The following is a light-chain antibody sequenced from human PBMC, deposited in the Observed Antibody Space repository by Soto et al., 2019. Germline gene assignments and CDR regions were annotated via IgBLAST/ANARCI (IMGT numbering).Light chain of an antibody. J-gene: IGKJ1*01. CDR3: QQSYSAPPT. CDR2: SAS. Sequence: VQMTQSPSTLSGSVGDRVTITCRASQTISSWLAWYQQKPGKAPKLLIYSASSLQGGVPSRFSGSGSGTDFTLTISSLQPEDFATYYCQQSYSAPPTFGQGTKVDIK. CDR1: QTISSW. V-gene: IGKV1-39*01.